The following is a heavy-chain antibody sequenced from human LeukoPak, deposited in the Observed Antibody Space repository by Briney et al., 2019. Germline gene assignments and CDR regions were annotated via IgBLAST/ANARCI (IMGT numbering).Heavy chain of an antibody. CDR2: INPNSGGT. CDR1: GYTFTGHY. Sequence: GASVTVSCKASGYTFTGHYMHWVRQAPGQGLEWMAWINPNSGGTNYAQKFQGRVTMARDTSISTAYMELSRLTSDDTAVYYCARDRYRRTTNYDDSSGYTEVVDYWGQGTLVTVSS. V-gene: IGHV1-2*02. CDR3: ARDRYRRTTNYDDSSGYTEVVDY. J-gene: IGHJ4*02. D-gene: IGHD3-22*01.